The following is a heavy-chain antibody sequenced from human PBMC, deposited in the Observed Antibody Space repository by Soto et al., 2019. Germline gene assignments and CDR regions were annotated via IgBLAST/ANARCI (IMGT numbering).Heavy chain of an antibody. D-gene: IGHD2-2*01. Sequence: PGWAMRFSCAPCACSFSSYEMNWVRGAPDKGQERGSYITSSGSTIYYADSDSGRITSSRDNGKNSLYPQMNSLRAEDTAVYYCASDIVVVPAARDYYGMDVWGPGTTVTVSS. V-gene: IGHV3-48*03. CDR3: ASDIVVVPAARDYYGMDV. J-gene: IGHJ6*02. CDR1: ACSFSSYE. CDR2: ITSSGSTI.